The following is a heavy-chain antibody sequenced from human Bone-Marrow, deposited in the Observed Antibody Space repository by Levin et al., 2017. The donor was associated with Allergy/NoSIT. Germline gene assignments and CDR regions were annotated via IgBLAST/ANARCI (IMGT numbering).Heavy chain of an antibody. CDR2: INKDGSST. CDR1: GFTFSSYW. V-gene: IGHV3-74*01. J-gene: IGHJ4*02. Sequence: GESLKISCAASGFTFSSYWMHWVRQVLGKGPVWVSRINKDGSSTSYADSVKGRFAISRDNAKNTLYLQMNSLRVEDTAVYYCVRDLDLFAAAFDYWGQGTPVTVSS. D-gene: IGHD3/OR15-3a*01. CDR3: VRDLDLFAAAFDY.